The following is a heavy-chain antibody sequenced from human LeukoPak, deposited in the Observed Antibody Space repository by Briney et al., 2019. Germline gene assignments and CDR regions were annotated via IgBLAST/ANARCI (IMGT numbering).Heavy chain of an antibody. CDR1: GYTFTSYA. V-gene: IGHV1-3*01. CDR3: ARDGIAAAGYYGMDV. Sequence: ASVKVSCKASGYTFTSYAMHWVRQAPGQRLEWMGWINAGNGNTKYSQKFQGRVTITRDTSASTAYMELSSLRSEDTAVYYCARDGIAAAGYYGMDVWGQGTTVTVSS. J-gene: IGHJ6*02. CDR2: INAGNGNT. D-gene: IGHD6-13*01.